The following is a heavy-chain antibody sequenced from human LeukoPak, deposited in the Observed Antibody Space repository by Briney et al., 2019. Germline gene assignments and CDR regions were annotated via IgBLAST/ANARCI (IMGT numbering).Heavy chain of an antibody. V-gene: IGHV3-21*01. J-gene: IGHJ4*02. Sequence: SGGSLRLSCAASGFTFDDYAMHWVRQAPGKGLEWVSSISSSSSYIYYADSVKGRFTISRDNAKNSLYLQMNSLRAEDTAVYYCARVDNWNDVPIDYWGQGTLVTVSS. CDR2: ISSSSSYI. CDR3: ARVDNWNDVPIDY. CDR1: GFTFDDYA. D-gene: IGHD1-1*01.